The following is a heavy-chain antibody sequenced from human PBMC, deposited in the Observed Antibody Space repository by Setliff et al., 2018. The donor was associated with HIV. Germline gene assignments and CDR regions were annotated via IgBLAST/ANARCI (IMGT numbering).Heavy chain of an antibody. V-gene: IGHV3-66*01. CDR1: GFTFDDYG. CDR2: IHSGGST. Sequence: GGSLRLSCAASGFTFDDYGMSWVRQAPGRGLEWVSVIHSGGSTYYADSVKGRFIISRDNSKNTLYLQMNSLRAEDTAVYYCARDPGRYNGMDVWGQGTTVTVSS. D-gene: IGHD1-20*01. CDR3: ARDPGRYNGMDV. J-gene: IGHJ6*02.